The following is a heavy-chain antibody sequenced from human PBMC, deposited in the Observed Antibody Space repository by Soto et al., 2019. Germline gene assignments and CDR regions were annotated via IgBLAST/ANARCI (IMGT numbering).Heavy chain of an antibody. CDR2: IWSDGGNK. CDR3: ARWGIAAGDY. Sequence: QVQLVESGGGVVQPGRSLRLSCAASGFTFSSYGMHWVRQAPGKGLEWVAVIWSDGGNKYYAVSVKGRFTISRDNSKNTLYRQMNSLRAADTAVYYCARWGIAAGDYWGQGTLVTVSS. V-gene: IGHV3-33*01. CDR1: GFTFSSYG. J-gene: IGHJ4*02. D-gene: IGHD6-13*01.